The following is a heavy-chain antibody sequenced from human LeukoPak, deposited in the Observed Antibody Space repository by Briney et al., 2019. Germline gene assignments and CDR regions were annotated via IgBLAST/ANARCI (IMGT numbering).Heavy chain of an antibody. D-gene: IGHD2-2*01. Sequence: SETLSLTCTVSGGSISSYYWSWIRQPPGKGLEWIGYIYYSGSTNYNPSLKSRVTISVGTSKNQFSLKLSSVTAADTAVYYCARDRVVVVPAAIPSYYMDVWGKGTTVTVSS. CDR3: ARDRVVVVPAAIPSYYMDV. CDR2: IYYSGST. J-gene: IGHJ6*03. CDR1: GGSISSYY. V-gene: IGHV4-59*01.